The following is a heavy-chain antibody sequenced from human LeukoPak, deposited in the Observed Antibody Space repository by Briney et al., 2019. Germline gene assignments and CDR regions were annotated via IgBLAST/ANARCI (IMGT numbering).Heavy chain of an antibody. CDR2: IYSTGGK. D-gene: IGHD3-16*01. CDR1: ECTVSSNY. Sequence: GGSLRLSCAASECTVSSNYMSWVRQAPGKGLEWVSIIYSTGGKYYADSVKGRFTISRDNSKHTLYLQMNSLRAEDTAVYYCAKDEGGGYGNDGFDIWGRGTMVTVSS. CDR3: AKDEGGGYGNDGFDI. J-gene: IGHJ3*02. V-gene: IGHV3-66*01.